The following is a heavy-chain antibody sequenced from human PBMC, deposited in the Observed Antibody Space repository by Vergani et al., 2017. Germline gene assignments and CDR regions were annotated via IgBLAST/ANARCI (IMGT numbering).Heavy chain of an antibody. V-gene: IGHV4-39*07. CDR1: GGSISSSSYY. CDR3: ARRDAGAWFDP. CDR2: IYYSGST. D-gene: IGHD7-27*01. J-gene: IGHJ5*02. Sequence: QLQLQESGPGLVKPSETLSLTCTVSGGSISSSSYYWGWIRQPPGKGLEWIGSIYYSGSTYYNPSLKSRVTISVDTSKNQFSLKLSSVTAADTAVYYCARRDAGAWFDPWGQGTLVTVSS.